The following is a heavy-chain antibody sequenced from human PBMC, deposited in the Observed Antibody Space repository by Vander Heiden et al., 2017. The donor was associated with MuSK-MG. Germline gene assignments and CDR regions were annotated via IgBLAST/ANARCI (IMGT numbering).Heavy chain of an antibody. V-gene: IGHV1-2*04. Sequence: QVQLVQSGAEVKKPGASVKVSCKASGYTFTGYYMHWVRQAPGQGLEWMGWINPNSGGTNYAQKFQGWVTMTRDTSISTAYMELSRLRSDDTAVYYCARDRTYSSSWFHDYYYMDVWGQGTTVTVSS. CDR1: GYTFTGYY. CDR2: INPNSGGT. CDR3: ARDRTYSSSWFHDYYYMDV. D-gene: IGHD6-13*01. J-gene: IGHJ6*03.